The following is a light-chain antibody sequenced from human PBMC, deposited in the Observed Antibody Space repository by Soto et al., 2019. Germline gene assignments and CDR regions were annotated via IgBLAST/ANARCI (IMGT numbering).Light chain of an antibody. Sequence: DIQMTQSPSTLSASVGDRVTITCRASQSISSWLAWYQQNPGQAPKLLMFDASSLASGVPSRFSGSGSGTEFTLTISSLQPDDFATYYCQQYNAYPWTFGQGTKVEIK. CDR1: QSISSW. J-gene: IGKJ1*01. V-gene: IGKV1-5*01. CDR2: DAS. CDR3: QQYNAYPWT.